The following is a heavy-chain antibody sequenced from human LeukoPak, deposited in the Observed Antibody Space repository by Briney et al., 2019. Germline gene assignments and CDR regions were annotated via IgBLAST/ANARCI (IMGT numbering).Heavy chain of an antibody. V-gene: IGHV4-30-2*01. D-gene: IGHD2-2*01. CDR2: IYHSGST. Sequence: SETLSLTCAVYGGSFNGYYWSWIRQPPGKGLEWIGYIYHSGSTYYNPSLKSRVTISVDRSKNQFSLKLSSVTAADTAVYYCARVFTRGAFDYWGQGTLVTVSS. J-gene: IGHJ4*02. CDR1: GGSFNGYY. CDR3: ARVFTRGAFDY.